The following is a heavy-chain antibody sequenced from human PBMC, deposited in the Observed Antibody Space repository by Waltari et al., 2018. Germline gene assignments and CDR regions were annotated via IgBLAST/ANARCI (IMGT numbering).Heavy chain of an antibody. CDR1: GFSFTSYS. V-gene: IGHV3-30*04. J-gene: IGHJ4*02. CDR2: KSYDGINE. Sequence: QVQLVESGGGVVQPGKSLTLSCVVSGFSFTSYSMHWVRQAPGKGLELVAGKSYDGINEYYADAVKGRFIISRDNSRRTLLLQMDSLRIEDTAVYYCAREAGLAVIIGDVDNWGQGTRVTVSS. D-gene: IGHD3-3*01. CDR3: AREAGLAVIIGDVDN.